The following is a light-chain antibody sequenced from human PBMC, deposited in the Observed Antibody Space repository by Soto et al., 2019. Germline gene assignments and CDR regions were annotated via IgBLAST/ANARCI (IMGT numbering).Light chain of an antibody. CDR2: SNN. CDR3: AAWDDSLSRAV. V-gene: IGLV1-47*02. Sequence: QSVLTQPPSASGTPGQRVTISCSGSSSNIGGNYVYWYQQLPGTAPKLLIYSNNHRPSGVPDRFSGSKSGTSASLAISGLRSEYEAHYYCAAWDDSLSRAVFGGGTQRTVL. CDR1: SSNIGGNY. J-gene: IGLJ7*01.